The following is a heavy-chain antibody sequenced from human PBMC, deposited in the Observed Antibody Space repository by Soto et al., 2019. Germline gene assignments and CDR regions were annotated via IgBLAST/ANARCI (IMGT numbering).Heavy chain of an antibody. CDR3: ARGDRFRCSGDRCFSDGLFLS. Sequence: EVQLVESGGGLVQRGGSLRLSCAASGFTFGIYSMNWVRQAPGKGLEWISYINGSSSIMYYANSVKGRFIISRDNADNSLYLQMNSLRDADTAVYYCARGDRFRCSGDRCFSDGLFLSWGQGTLVSVSS. J-gene: IGHJ5*02. CDR1: GFTFGIYS. V-gene: IGHV3-48*02. D-gene: IGHD2-15*01. CDR2: INGSSSIM.